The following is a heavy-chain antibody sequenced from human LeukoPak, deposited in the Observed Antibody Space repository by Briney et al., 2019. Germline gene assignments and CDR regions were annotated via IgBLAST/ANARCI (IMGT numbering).Heavy chain of an antibody. CDR2: IYYSGST. Sequence: SETLSLTCAVYGGSFSGYYWSWIRQPPGKGLEWIGYIYYSGSTYYNPSLKSRVTISVDTSKNQFSLKLSSVPAADTAVYYCARGYPYYYDSSGPDAFDIWGQGTMVTVSS. D-gene: IGHD3-22*01. CDR1: GGSFSGYY. CDR3: ARGYPYYYDSSGPDAFDI. V-gene: IGHV4-30-4*01. J-gene: IGHJ3*02.